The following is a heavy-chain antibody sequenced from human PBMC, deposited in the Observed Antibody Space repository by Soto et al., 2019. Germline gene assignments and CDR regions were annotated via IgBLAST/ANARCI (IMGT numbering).Heavy chain of an antibody. V-gene: IGHV4-39*01. CDR1: GGSVSSSSYS. J-gene: IGHJ4*02. CDR2: IYGGGST. Sequence: SETLSLTCTVSGGSVSSSSYSWGWIRQSPGKGLEWIGRIYGGGSTYYHPSLKSRVTISVDTSKNQFSLKLSSVTAADTAVYYCVRHPPGYTYGYGIDYWGQGILVTVSS. CDR3: VRHPPGYTYGYGIDY. D-gene: IGHD5-18*01.